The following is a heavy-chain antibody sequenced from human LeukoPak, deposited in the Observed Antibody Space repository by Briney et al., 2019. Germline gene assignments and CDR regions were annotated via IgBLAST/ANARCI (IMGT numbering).Heavy chain of an antibody. D-gene: IGHD6-6*01. CDR2: INPNSGGT. CDR3: ARTYSSSSEGDWFDP. J-gene: IGHJ5*02. V-gene: IGHV1-2*02. Sequence: ASVKVSCKVSGYTLTELSMHWVRQAPGQGLEWMGWINPNSGGTNYAQKFQGRVTMTRDTSISTAYMELSRLRSDDTAVYYCARTYSSSSEGDWFDPWGQGTLVTVSS. CDR1: GYTLTELS.